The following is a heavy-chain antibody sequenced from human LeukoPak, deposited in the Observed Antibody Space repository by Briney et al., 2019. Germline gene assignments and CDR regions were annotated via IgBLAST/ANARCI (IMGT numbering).Heavy chain of an antibody. D-gene: IGHD3-22*01. CDR3: TTYFDTTGYFEEAYDT. J-gene: IGHJ4*03. CDR2: ISTNSRTI. Sequence: GGSLRLSCAPSGFPFSRYSMNWVRQAPGKGLEWAGYISTNSRTIYSGDSVKGRFSISRDNDKSLLYLQMENLRVEDTAVYYCTTYFDTTGYFEEAYDTWGQGTLVTVSA. CDR1: GFPFSRYS. V-gene: IGHV3-48*01.